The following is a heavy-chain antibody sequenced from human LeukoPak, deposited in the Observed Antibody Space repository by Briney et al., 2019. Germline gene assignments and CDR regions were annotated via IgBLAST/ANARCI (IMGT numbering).Heavy chain of an antibody. CDR3: AREDRYYYDSSGYYTY. D-gene: IGHD3-22*01. J-gene: IGHJ4*02. V-gene: IGHV3-21*01. CDR2: ISSSSSYI. CDR1: GFTFNTYA. Sequence: GGSLRLSCAASGFTFNTYAMSWVRQAPGKGLEWVSSISSSSSYIYYADSVKGRFTISRDNAKNSLYLQMNSLRAEDTAVYYCAREDRYYYDSSGYYTYWGQGTLVTVSS.